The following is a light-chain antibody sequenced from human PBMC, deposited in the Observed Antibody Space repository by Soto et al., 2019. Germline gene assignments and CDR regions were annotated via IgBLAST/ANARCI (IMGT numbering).Light chain of an antibody. V-gene: IGLV2-14*01. CDR1: SSDVGTYNY. J-gene: IGLJ1*01. Sequence: QSVLTQPASVSGSPGQSITISCTGTSSDVGTYNYVSWYQLHPGKAPKLMVYEVSNRPSGVSNRFSGSKSGNTDSLTISGLQAEDEADYHCSSYTSSSTYVFGTGTKVTVL. CDR3: SSYTSSSTYV. CDR2: EVS.